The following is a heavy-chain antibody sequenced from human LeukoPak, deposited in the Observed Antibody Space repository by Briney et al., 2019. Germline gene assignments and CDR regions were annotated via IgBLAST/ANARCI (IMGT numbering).Heavy chain of an antibody. V-gene: IGHV4-59*01. CDR1: GGSISSYY. J-gene: IGHJ4*02. Sequence: SETLSLTCTVSGGSISSYYWSWIRQPPGKGLEWIGYIYYSGSTNYNPSLKSRVTISIDTSKDQFSLRLSSVTAADTAVYYCARVSGTTVTTFFDYWGQGTLVTVSS. CDR3: ARVSGTTVTTFFDY. CDR2: IYYSGST. D-gene: IGHD4-11*01.